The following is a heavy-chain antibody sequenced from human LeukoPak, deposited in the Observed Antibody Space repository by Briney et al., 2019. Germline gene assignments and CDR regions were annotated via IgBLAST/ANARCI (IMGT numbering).Heavy chain of an antibody. CDR1: GFTFSSYA. V-gene: IGHV3-30-3*01. CDR3: ARVAGSGSYFETYYFDY. J-gene: IGHJ4*02. D-gene: IGHD1-26*01. Sequence: PGRSLTLSCAASGFTFSSYALHWVRQAPGKGLEWVAVISYDGSDKYYADSVKGRFTISRDNSKNTLYLQMNSLRAEDTAVYYCARVAGSGSYFETYYFDYWGQGTLVTVSS. CDR2: ISYDGSDK.